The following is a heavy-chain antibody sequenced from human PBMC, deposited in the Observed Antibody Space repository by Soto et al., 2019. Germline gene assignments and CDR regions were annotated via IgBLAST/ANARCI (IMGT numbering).Heavy chain of an antibody. D-gene: IGHD3-22*01. CDR1: GVTVSSNY. CDR2: IYSGGST. J-gene: IGHJ4*01. CDR3: ARVGSYYYDSSGYYSDY. V-gene: IGHV3-53*01. Sequence: EVQLVESGGGLIQPGGSLRLSCAASGVTVSSNYMSWVRQAPGKGLEWVSVIYSGGSTYYADSVKGRYTISNDNTKNTLYLQMSSLRAEDTAVYYCARVGSYYYDSSGYYSDYWGHGSLVTVSS.